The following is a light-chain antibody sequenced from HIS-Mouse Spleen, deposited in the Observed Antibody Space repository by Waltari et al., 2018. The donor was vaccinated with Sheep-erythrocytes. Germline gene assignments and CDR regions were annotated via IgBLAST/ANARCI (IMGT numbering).Light chain of an antibody. Sequence: QSALTQPASVSGSPGQSITISCTGTSSDVGGYNYVSWYQHHPGKAPKLMIYEVSNRPSGFSNRFSGSKSGTTASLTISGLQAEDEADYYCSSYTSSSTWVFGGGTKLTVL. CDR2: EVS. V-gene: IGLV2-14*01. CDR1: SSDVGGYNY. J-gene: IGLJ3*02. CDR3: SSYTSSSTWV.